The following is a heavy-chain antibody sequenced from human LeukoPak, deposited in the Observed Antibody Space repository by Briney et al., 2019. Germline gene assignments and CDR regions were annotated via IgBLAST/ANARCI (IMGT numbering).Heavy chain of an antibody. CDR1: GGSISSYF. CDR3: ARKGYSREDAFDI. V-gene: IGHV4-59*08. D-gene: IGHD6-13*01. Sequence: KASETLSLTCTVSGGSISSYFWSWIRQPPGKGLEWIGNIYDSGSTNYIPSLKSRVTISVDTSKNQFSLKLSSVTAADTAVYYCARKGYSREDAFDIWGQGTMVTVSS. CDR2: IYDSGST. J-gene: IGHJ3*02.